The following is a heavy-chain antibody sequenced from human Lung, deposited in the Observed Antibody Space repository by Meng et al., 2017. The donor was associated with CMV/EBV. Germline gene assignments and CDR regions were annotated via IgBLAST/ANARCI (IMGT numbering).Heavy chain of an antibody. CDR2: ISYDGSNK. J-gene: IGHJ4*02. V-gene: IGHV3-30-3*01. Sequence: QVQRVVSGGGVVQPGGSLRLSCAASGFTFSSYAMHWVRQAPGKGLEWVAVISYDGSNKYYADSVKGRFTISRDNSKNTLYLQMNSLRAEDTAVYYCAHGGGDCWGQGTLVTSPQ. D-gene: IGHD2-15*01. CDR1: GFTFSSYA. CDR3: AHGGGDC.